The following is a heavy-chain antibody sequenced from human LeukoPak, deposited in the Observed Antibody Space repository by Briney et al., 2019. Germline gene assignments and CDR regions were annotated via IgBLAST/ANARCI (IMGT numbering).Heavy chain of an antibody. J-gene: IGHJ3*02. CDR3: ARDITRGRIQLWPAVPSDAFDI. V-gene: IGHV1-18*01. CDR2: ISAYNGNT. Sequence: GASVKVSCKASGYTFTSYGISWVRQAPGQGLEWMGWISAYNGNTNYAQKLQGRVTMTTDTSTSTAYMELRSLRSDDTAVYYCARDITRGRIQLWPAVPSDAFDIRGQGTMVTVSS. CDR1: GYTFTSYG. D-gene: IGHD5-18*01.